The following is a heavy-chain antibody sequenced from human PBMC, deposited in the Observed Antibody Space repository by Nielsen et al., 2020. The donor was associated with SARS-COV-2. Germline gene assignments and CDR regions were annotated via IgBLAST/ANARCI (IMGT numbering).Heavy chain of an antibody. J-gene: IGHJ4*01. D-gene: IGHD3-16*01. V-gene: IGHV4-39*07. Sequence: SETLSLTCTVSGGSISSSSYFWGWIRQPPGKGLGWIGSIYYSGSTYYNPSLKSRVTMSADTSKNQFSLKLSSVTAADTAEYYCARGDGLGSFFDYWGQGTLVTVSS. CDR2: IYYSGST. CDR1: GGSISSSSYF. CDR3: ARGDGLGSFFDY.